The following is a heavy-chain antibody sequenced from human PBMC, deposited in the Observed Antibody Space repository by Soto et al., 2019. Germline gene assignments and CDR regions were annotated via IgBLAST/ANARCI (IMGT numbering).Heavy chain of an antibody. CDR2: MNSDGSTT. CDR3: ATAEVDY. Sequence: RLSCAVSGFTFANHWMHWVRQAPGKGLEWVSRMNSDGSTTDYADSVKGRFTVSRDNAKNTLYLQMNSLRAEDTAVYYCATAEVDYWGPGTLVTVS. V-gene: IGHV3-74*01. CDR1: GFTFANHW. J-gene: IGHJ4*02.